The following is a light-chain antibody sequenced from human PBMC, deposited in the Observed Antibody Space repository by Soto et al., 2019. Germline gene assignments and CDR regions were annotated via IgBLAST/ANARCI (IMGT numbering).Light chain of an antibody. J-gene: IGKJ1*01. CDR1: QSSRSER. Sequence: ESASTQSPATLYLSPGASATLYCRASQSSRSERLAWYQQKPGQAPRLVIFDASNRASGMPERFSGSGSGTDFTITISSLQPDDFATYYCQQYNSYTLTFGQGTKVDIK. V-gene: IGKV3-11*01. CDR3: QQYNSYTLT. CDR2: DAS.